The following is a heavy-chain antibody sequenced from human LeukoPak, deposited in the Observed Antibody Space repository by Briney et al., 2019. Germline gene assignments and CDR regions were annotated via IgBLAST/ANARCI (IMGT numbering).Heavy chain of an antibody. V-gene: IGHV4-59*01. CDR1: GGSISSYY. Sequence: RSSETLSLTCTVSGGSISSYYWSWIRQPPGKGLEWIGYTHYSGSTNYNPSLKSRVTISVDTSKNQFSLKVSSVTAADTAVYYCARCGSNNRVYYYMDDWGKGTTVTVSS. CDR3: ARCGSNNRVYYYMDD. D-gene: IGHD2/OR15-2a*01. J-gene: IGHJ6*03. CDR2: THYSGST.